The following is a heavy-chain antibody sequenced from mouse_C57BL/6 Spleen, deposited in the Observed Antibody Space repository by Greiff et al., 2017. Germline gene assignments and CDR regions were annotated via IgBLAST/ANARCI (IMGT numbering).Heavy chain of an antibody. D-gene: IGHD3-1*01. V-gene: IGHV1-50*01. J-gene: IGHJ4*01. Sequence: QVQLQQSGAELVKPGASVKLSCKASGYTFTSYWMQWVKQRPGQGLEWIGEIDPSDSYTNYNQKFKGKATLTVDTSSSTAYMQLSSLTSEDSAVYYCARSGRGDAMDYWGQGTSVTVSS. CDR3: ARSGRGDAMDY. CDR1: GYTFTSYW. CDR2: IDPSDSYT.